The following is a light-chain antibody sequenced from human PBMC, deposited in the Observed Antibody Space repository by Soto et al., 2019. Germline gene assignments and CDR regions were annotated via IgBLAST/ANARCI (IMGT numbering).Light chain of an antibody. CDR2: AAS. CDR1: QSISSY. V-gene: IGKV1-39*01. CDR3: QQSYSTPPT. Sequence: DIQMTQSLSSLSASVGDRVTITCRASQSISSYLNWYQQKPGKAPKVLIYAASSLQSGVPSRFSGSGSGTDFTLTISSLQPEDFATYYCQQSYSTPPTFGQGTRLEI. J-gene: IGKJ5*01.